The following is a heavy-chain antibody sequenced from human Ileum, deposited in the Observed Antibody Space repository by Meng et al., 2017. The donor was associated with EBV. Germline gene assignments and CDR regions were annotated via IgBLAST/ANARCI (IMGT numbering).Heavy chain of an antibody. V-gene: IGHV4-34*01. Sequence: VQPQQWGAGLLQPSETLSPPCAVYGGSFSDYFWSWIRQPPGKGLEWIGEINHNGGTNYNPSLNPSLKSRVTISVDTSKNQFSLKLSSVTAADTAVYYCARGGGVLTPLDYWGQGTLVTVSS. CDR2: INHNGGT. J-gene: IGHJ4*02. CDR3: ARGGGVLTPLDY. D-gene: IGHD2-8*02. CDR1: GGSFSDYF.